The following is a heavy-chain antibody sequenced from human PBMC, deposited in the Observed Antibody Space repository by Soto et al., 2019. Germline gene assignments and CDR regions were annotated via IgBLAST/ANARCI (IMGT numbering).Heavy chain of an antibody. J-gene: IGHJ4*02. CDR1: GYTFTSKW. CDR2: IYPGDSEI. D-gene: IGHD3-3*01. V-gene: IGHV5-51*01. CDR3: ARQSREYDSPFDY. Sequence: PGESLKISCKGFGYTFTSKWIGWVRQLPGKGLEWMGIIYPGDSEIKYSPSFQGQVTISADKSLTTAYLQWSSLKASDTAIYYCARQSREYDSPFDYWGQGTLVTLSS.